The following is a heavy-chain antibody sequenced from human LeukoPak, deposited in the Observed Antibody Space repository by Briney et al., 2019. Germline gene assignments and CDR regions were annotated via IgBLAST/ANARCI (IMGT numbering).Heavy chain of an antibody. CDR2: IRSDGSTK. D-gene: IGHD3-22*01. V-gene: IGHV3-30*02. J-gene: IGHJ4*02. CDR1: EFTFSSYG. CDR3: AKDQWMNYDSSGYGGFDY. Sequence: GGSLRLSCAASEFTFSSYGLHWVRQPPGKGLEWVAFIRSDGSTKNYADSVKGRFTISRDNSKSTLYLQMNSLRAEDTAVYYCAKDQWMNYDSSGYGGFDYWGQGTLVTVSS.